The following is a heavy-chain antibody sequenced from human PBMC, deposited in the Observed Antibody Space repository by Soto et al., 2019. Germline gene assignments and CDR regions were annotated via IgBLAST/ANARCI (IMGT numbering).Heavy chain of an antibody. V-gene: IGHV5-51*01. J-gene: IGHJ4*02. D-gene: IGHD6-19*01. Sequence: GESLKISCKASGYSFTTYWIGWVRQMPGKGLEWMGIIYPGDSDTKYSPSLQGQVTISADKSTSTAYLQWSSLKASDTAMYYCARSSGAYLYYFDYWGQGTVVTVSS. CDR3: ARSSGAYLYYFDY. CDR2: IYPGDSDT. CDR1: GYSFTTYW.